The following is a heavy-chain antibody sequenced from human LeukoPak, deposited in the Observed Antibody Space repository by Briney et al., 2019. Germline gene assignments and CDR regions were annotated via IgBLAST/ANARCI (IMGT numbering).Heavy chain of an antibody. CDR3: AKVSSIVVVITDHDAFDI. D-gene: IGHD3-22*01. Sequence: PGGSLRLSCVVSGFTFSSYALSWVRQAPGKGLEWVSTLSDISSYTYYADSVKGRFTISRDKSKNTLYLQMNSLRAEDTAVYYCAKVSSIVVVITDHDAFDIWGQGTMVTVSS. V-gene: IGHV3-23*01. CDR1: GFTFSSYA. J-gene: IGHJ3*02. CDR2: LSDISSYT.